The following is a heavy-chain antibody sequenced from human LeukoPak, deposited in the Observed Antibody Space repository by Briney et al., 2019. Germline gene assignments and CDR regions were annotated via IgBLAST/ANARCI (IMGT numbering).Heavy chain of an antibody. D-gene: IGHD2-2*01. CDR2: LTGSGGST. CDR1: GFTFSSSS. CDR3: AKDLAPAAY. Sequence: GGSLRLSCAASGFTFSSSSMSWVRQAPGKGLEWVSALTGSGGSTYYADSVKGRFTISRDNSKKTLFLQMNSLGAEDTAVYYCAKDLAPAAYWGQGTLVTVSS. J-gene: IGHJ4*02. V-gene: IGHV3-23*01.